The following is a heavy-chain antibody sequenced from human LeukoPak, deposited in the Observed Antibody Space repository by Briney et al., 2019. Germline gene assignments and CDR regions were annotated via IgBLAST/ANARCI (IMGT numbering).Heavy chain of an antibody. D-gene: IGHD7-27*01. Sequence: GGSLRLSCAASGFTFSSYAMSWVRQAPGKGLEWVSTISGSGGSTYYADSVKGRIAISRDNSKNTLYVQTNSLRAEDTAVYYCAKDLRPWGYYFDYWGQGTLVTVSS. CDR2: ISGSGGST. V-gene: IGHV3-23*01. J-gene: IGHJ4*02. CDR3: AKDLRPWGYYFDY. CDR1: GFTFSSYA.